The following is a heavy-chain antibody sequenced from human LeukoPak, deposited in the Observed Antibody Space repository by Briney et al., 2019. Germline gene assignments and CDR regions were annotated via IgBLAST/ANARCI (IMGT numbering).Heavy chain of an antibody. CDR1: GGSFSGYY. Sequence: SETLSLTCAVYGGSFSGYYWSWIRQPPGKGLEWIGEINHSGSTNYNPSLKSRATISVDTSKNRFSLKLSSVTAADTAVYYCARDHSRSSSSDYFDYWGQGTLVTVSS. D-gene: IGHD6-6*01. CDR3: ARDHSRSSSSDYFDY. J-gene: IGHJ4*02. CDR2: INHSGST. V-gene: IGHV4-34*01.